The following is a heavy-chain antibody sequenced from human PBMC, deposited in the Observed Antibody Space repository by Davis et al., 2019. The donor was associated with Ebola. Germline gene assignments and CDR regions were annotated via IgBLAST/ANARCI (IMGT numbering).Heavy chain of an antibody. Sequence: GESLKISCAASGFTFSDYYMSWIRQAPGKGLEWVAFIRYDGSNKYYADSVKGRFTISRDNSKNTLYLQMNSLRAEDTAVYYCAKDLVRFLEWLSPIDYWGQGTLVTVSS. CDR1: GFTFSDYY. J-gene: IGHJ4*02. CDR3: AKDLVRFLEWLSPIDY. V-gene: IGHV3-30*02. D-gene: IGHD3-3*01. CDR2: IRYDGSNK.